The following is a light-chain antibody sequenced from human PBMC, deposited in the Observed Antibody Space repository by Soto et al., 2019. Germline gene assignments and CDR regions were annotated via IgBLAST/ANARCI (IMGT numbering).Light chain of an antibody. J-gene: IGKJ3*01. V-gene: IGKV3-20*01. CDR2: GAS. CDR3: QEYGSSL. Sequence: ENVLTQSPGTLSLSPGERATLSCRASQSVSNRYLAWYQQKPGQGPRLLIYGASSSATGIPDRFSGSGSGTDFTLTISRLEPEYFAVYYCQEYGSSLFGPGTKVEIK. CDR1: QSVSNRY.